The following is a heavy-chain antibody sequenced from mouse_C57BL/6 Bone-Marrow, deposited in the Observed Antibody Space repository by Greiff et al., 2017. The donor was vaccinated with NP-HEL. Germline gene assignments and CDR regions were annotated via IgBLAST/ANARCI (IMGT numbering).Heavy chain of an antibody. Sequence: EVQLMESGAELVRPGASVKLSCTASGFNFKDYYMHWVKQRPEQGLEWIGWIDPENGDTEYASKFQGKATITADTSSNTAYLQLSSLTSEDTAGYYCTALYYGRGQGTRVTVSA. D-gene: IGHD1-1*01. J-gene: IGHJ3*01. CDR1: GFNFKDYY. CDR3: TALYYG. V-gene: IGHV14-4*01. CDR2: IDPENGDT.